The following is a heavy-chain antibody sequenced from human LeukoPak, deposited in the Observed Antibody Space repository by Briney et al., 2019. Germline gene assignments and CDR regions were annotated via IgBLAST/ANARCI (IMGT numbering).Heavy chain of an antibody. Sequence: GASVKVSCKASGYTFTSYYMHWVRQAPGQGLEWMGWINPNSGGTNYAQKFQGRVTMTRDTSISTAYMELSRLRSDDTAVYYCARVAVVVAATIDYWGQGTLVTVSS. V-gene: IGHV1-2*02. CDR1: GYTFTSYY. CDR3: ARVAVVVAATIDY. CDR2: INPNSGGT. J-gene: IGHJ4*02. D-gene: IGHD2-15*01.